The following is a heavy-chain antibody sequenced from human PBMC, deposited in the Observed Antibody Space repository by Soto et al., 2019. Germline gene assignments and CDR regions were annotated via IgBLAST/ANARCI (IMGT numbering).Heavy chain of an antibody. CDR2: IKQDGSEK. Sequence: GGSLRLSCAASGFTFSSYWMSWVRQAPGKGLEWVANIKQDGSEKYYVDSVKGRFTISRDNAKNSLYLQMNSLRAEDTAVYYCARVRPPYFDWLLYVFDYWGQGTLVTVSS. D-gene: IGHD3-9*01. V-gene: IGHV3-7*01. CDR3: ARVRPPYFDWLLYVFDY. CDR1: GFTFSSYW. J-gene: IGHJ4*02.